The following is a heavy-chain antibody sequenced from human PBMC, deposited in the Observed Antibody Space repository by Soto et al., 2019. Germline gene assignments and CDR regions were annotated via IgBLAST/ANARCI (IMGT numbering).Heavy chain of an antibody. CDR2: IYYSGST. D-gene: IGHD4-17*01. J-gene: IGHJ5*02. CDR3: ARQRTTVTTGDWFDP. Sequence: SETLSLTCTVSGGSISSSSYYWGWIRQPPGKGLEWIGSIYYSGSTYYNPSLKSRVTISVDTSKNQFSLKLSSVTAADTAVYYCARQRTTVTTGDWFDPWGQGTLVT. CDR1: GGSISSSSYY. V-gene: IGHV4-39*01.